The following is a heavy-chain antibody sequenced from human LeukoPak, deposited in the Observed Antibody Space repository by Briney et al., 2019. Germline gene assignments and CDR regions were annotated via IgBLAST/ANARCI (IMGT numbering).Heavy chain of an antibody. D-gene: IGHD6-13*01. CDR2: INHSGST. Sequence: SETLSLTCAVYGGSFSGYYWSWIRQPPGKGLEWIGEINHSGSTNYNPSLKSRVTISVDTSKNQFSLKLSSVTAADTAVYYCARRAAAVALDYWGQGTLVTVSS. CDR1: GGSFSGYY. J-gene: IGHJ4*02. V-gene: IGHV4-34*01. CDR3: ARRAAAVALDY.